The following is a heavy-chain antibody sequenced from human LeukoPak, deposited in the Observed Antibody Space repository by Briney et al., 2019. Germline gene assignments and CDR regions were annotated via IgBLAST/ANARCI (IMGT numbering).Heavy chain of an antibody. D-gene: IGHD5-24*01. Sequence: ASVKVSCKASGYTFTDYYMHWVRQAPGQGLEWMGWISPHSGGTDHAQKFQGRVTMTRNTSTSTVYMELSSLRSEDTAVYYCARIRDGYNDAYDIWGQGTMVTVPS. CDR1: GYTFTDYY. CDR2: ISPHSGGT. V-gene: IGHV1-2*02. J-gene: IGHJ3*02. CDR3: ARIRDGYNDAYDI.